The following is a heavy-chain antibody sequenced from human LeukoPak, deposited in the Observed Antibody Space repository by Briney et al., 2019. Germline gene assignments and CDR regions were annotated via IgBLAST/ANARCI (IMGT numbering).Heavy chain of an antibody. V-gene: IGHV3-7*01. D-gene: IGHD3-22*01. J-gene: IGHJ4*02. CDR2: IKQDGSEK. CDR3: ARRGYYDSSGYYPY. Sequence: PGGSLRLSCAASGFTFSSNWMSWVRQAPGKGLEWVANIKQDGSEKYYVDSVKGRFTISRDNAKNSLYLQMNSLRAEDTAVYYCARRGYYDSSGYYPYWGQGTLVTVSS. CDR1: GFTFSSNW.